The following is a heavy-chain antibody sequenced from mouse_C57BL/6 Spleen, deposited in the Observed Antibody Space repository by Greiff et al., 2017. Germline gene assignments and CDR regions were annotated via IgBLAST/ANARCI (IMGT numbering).Heavy chain of an antibody. V-gene: IGHV3-6*01. CDR2: ISYDGSN. CDR1: GYSITSGYY. J-gene: IGHJ1*03. Sequence: EVKLVESGPGLVKPSQSLSLTCSVTGYSITSGYYWNWIRQFPGNKLEWMGYISYDGSNNYNPSLKNRISITRDTSKNQFFLKLSSVTTEDTATYYCARVDYYGSWYFDVWGTGTTVTVSS. D-gene: IGHD1-1*01. CDR3: ARVDYYGSWYFDV.